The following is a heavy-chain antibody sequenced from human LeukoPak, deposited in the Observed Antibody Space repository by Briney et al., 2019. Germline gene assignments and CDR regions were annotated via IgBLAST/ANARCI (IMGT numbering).Heavy chain of an antibody. D-gene: IGHD3-3*01. V-gene: IGHV3-30*18. CDR1: GFTFSSYG. Sequence: GGSLRLSCAASGFTFSSYGMRWVRQAPGKGLEWVAVISYDGSNKYYADSVKGRFTISRDNSKNTLYLQMNSLRAEDTAVYYCAKHHVRYYDFWSGYQSWGQGTLVTVSS. CDR3: AKHHVRYYDFWSGYQS. J-gene: IGHJ4*02. CDR2: ISYDGSNK.